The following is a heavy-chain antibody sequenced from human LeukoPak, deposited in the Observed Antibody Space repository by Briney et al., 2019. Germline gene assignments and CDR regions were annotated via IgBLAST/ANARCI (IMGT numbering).Heavy chain of an antibody. CDR2: IFYSGST. Sequence: SETLSLTCTVSGGSISTSNYYWGWIRQPPGKGLEWIGNIFYSGSTYYSPSLKNRVTISLDKSKNHFSLNLSSVTAADSAMYYCARASHWNQLHYFDYWGQGTLVTVSS. D-gene: IGHD1-1*01. CDR1: GGSISTSNYY. J-gene: IGHJ4*02. V-gene: IGHV4-39*07. CDR3: ARASHWNQLHYFDY.